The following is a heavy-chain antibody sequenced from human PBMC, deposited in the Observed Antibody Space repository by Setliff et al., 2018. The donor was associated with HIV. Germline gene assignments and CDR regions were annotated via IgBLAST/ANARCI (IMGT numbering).Heavy chain of an antibody. Sequence: GASVKVSCKASEYTFTTYAMHWVRQAPGQRLEWMGWINVGNGNTKYSQKFQGRLTMTRDTSASTVYMELNSLKSEDTAVYYCAREPHPLLFFGLPDYDTGLDVWGQGTTVTVSS. V-gene: IGHV1-3*01. CDR3: AREPHPLLFFGLPDYDTGLDV. CDR2: INVGNGNT. J-gene: IGHJ6*02. D-gene: IGHD3-10*01. CDR1: EYTFTTYA.